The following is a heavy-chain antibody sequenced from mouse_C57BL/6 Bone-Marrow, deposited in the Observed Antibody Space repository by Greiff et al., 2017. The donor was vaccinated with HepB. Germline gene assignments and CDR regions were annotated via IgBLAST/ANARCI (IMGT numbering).Heavy chain of an antibody. CDR2: ISSGGSYT. Sequence: DVKLVESGGDLVKPGGSLKLSCAASGFTFSSYGMSWVRQTPDKRLEWVATISSGGSYTYYPDSVKGRFTISRDNAKNTLYLQMSSLKSEDTAMYYWARRGVYYGNYVWFAYWGQGTLVTVSA. V-gene: IGHV5-6*02. J-gene: IGHJ3*01. CDR1: GFTFSSYG. D-gene: IGHD2-1*01. CDR3: ARRGVYYGNYVWFAY.